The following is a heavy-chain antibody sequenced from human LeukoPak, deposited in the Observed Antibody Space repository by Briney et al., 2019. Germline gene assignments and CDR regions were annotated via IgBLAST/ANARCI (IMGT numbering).Heavy chain of an antibody. CDR1: GYTFTSYG. J-gene: IGHJ4*02. Sequence: EASVTVSFKASGYTFTSYGSSWVRQAPGQGLEWMGWISAYNGNTNYAQKLQGRVTITRDTSASTAYMELSSLRSEDTAVYYCARVANHYGSGSYYHWGQGTLVTVSS. CDR2: ISAYNGNT. CDR3: ARVANHYGSGSYYH. D-gene: IGHD3-10*01. V-gene: IGHV1-18*01.